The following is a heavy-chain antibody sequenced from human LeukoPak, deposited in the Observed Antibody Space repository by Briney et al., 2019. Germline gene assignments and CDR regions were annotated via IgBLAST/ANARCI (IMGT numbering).Heavy chain of an antibody. J-gene: IGHJ6*03. V-gene: IGHV1-46*01. Sequence: ASVKVSCKASGYTFTSYYMHWVRQAPGQGLEWMGIINSSGGSTSYAQKFQGRVTMTRDTSTSTVYMELRSLRSDDTAVYYCARISSGYLGYYYMDVWGKGTTVTISS. D-gene: IGHD3-22*01. CDR3: ARISSGYLGYYYMDV. CDR1: GYTFTSYY. CDR2: INSSGGST.